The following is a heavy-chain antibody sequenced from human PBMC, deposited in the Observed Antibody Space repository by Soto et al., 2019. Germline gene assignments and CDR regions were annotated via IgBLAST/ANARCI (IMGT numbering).Heavy chain of an antibody. J-gene: IGHJ4*02. D-gene: IGHD1-26*01. Sequence: QVQLQQWGAGLLKPSETLSLTCAVYGGSFSGYYWSWIRQPPGKGLEWIGEINHSGSTNYNPSLKSRVTISVDTSKNQFSLKLSSVTAADTAVYYCARVLYSGSYYDPYWGQGTLVTVSS. CDR1: GGSFSGYY. CDR3: ARVLYSGSYYDPY. CDR2: INHSGST. V-gene: IGHV4-34*01.